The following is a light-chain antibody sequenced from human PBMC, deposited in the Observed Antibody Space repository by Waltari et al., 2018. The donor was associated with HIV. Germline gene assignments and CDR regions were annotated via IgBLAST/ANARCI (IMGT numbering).Light chain of an antibody. Sequence: QSVLTRPPSASGTPGQRVTISCSGSSSNIGSNTVNWYQQRPGTAPKLLIYSNNQRPSGVPDRFSGSKSGTSASLAISGLQSEDEADYYCAAWDDSLNGPVFGGGTKLTVL. CDR3: AAWDDSLNGPV. CDR2: SNN. V-gene: IGLV1-44*01. CDR1: SSNIGSNT. J-gene: IGLJ3*02.